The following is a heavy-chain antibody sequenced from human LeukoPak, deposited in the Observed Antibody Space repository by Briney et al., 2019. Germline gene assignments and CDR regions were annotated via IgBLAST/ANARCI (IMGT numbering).Heavy chain of an antibody. CDR1: GGSISSTSYY. D-gene: IGHD3-22*01. J-gene: IGHJ4*02. CDR2: ISYSGNT. CDR3: ARGVGSGYTDY. V-gene: IGHV4-61*05. Sequence: KPSETLSLTCSVSGGSISSTSYYWGWIRQPPGKGLEWIGSISYSGNTNYNPSLKSRVTISLDTSKNQFSLKLISVTAADTAVYYCARGVGSGYTDYWGQGALVTVSS.